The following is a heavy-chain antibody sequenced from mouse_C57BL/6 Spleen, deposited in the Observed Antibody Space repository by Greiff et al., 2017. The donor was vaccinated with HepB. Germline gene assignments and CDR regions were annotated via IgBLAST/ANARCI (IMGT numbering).Heavy chain of an antibody. CDR2: INYDGSST. CDR1: GFTFSDYY. V-gene: IGHV5-16*01. CDR3: ARDRIYYDYDWYFDV. J-gene: IGHJ1*03. D-gene: IGHD2-4*01. Sequence: EVQLVESEGGLVQPGSSMKLSCTASGFTFSDYYMAWVRQVPEKGLEWVANINYDGSSTYYLDSLKSRFIISRDNAKNILYLQMSSLKSEDTATYYCARDRIYYDYDWYFDVWGTGTTVTVSS.